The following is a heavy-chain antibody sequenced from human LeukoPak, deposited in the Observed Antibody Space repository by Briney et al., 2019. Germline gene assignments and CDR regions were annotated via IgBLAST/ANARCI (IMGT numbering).Heavy chain of an antibody. CDR2: IYYSGST. CDR1: GGSISSSSYY. J-gene: IGHJ4*02. D-gene: IGHD5-24*01. Sequence: PSETLSLTCTVSGGSISSSSYYWGWIRQPPGKGLEWIGSIYYSGSTYYNPSLKSRVTISVDTSKNQSSLKLSSVTAADTAVYYCARVLRPVEMATIDYWGQGTLVTVSS. V-gene: IGHV4-39*07. CDR3: ARVLRPVEMATIDY.